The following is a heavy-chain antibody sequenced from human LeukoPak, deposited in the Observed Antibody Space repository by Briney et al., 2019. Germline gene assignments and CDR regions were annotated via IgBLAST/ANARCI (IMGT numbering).Heavy chain of an antibody. CDR3: AREASAPGTFLGDIIDY. J-gene: IGHJ4*02. CDR1: GFTFSGVG. Sequence: PRGSLSLSGAASGFTFSGVGMQWLRRGPVKGLECGAGIWDEGRKKDYAAAVKGRFTISRDNAKNSLYLQMDSLRGEATAVYYCAREASAPGTFLGDIIDYWGQGTLVTVSS. D-gene: IGHD2/OR15-2a*01. V-gene: IGHV3-33*01. CDR2: IWDEGRKK.